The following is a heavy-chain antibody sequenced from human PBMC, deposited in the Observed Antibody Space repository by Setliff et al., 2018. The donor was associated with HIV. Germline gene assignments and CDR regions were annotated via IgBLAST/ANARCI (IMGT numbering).Heavy chain of an antibody. Sequence: GGSLRLSCAASGFTFSSYAMSWVRQAPGKGLEWASVAGGSGANTFYADSVKGRFTTSRDNSKNTLYLQMNRLRVEDTATYYCAKDGISGGAYPPYYFDYWGHGTLVTVSS. CDR1: GFTFSSYA. V-gene: IGHV3-23*01. D-gene: IGHD2-15*01. J-gene: IGHJ4*01. CDR2: AGGSGANT. CDR3: AKDGISGGAYPPYYFDY.